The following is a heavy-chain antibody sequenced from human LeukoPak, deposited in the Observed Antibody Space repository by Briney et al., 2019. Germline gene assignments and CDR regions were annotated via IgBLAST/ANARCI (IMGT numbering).Heavy chain of an antibody. D-gene: IGHD4/OR15-4a*01. CDR2: IRGGST. J-gene: IGHJ4*02. CDR1: GFTFSTYA. CDR3: AKAHGASAFDY. V-gene: IGHV3-23*01. Sequence: GGSLRLSCAASGFTFSTYALSWVRQAPGKGLEWVSAIRGGSTWYADSVEGRFTISRDDSENTLFLQMNGLRAEDTAVYYCAKAHGASAFDYWGQGTLVTVSS.